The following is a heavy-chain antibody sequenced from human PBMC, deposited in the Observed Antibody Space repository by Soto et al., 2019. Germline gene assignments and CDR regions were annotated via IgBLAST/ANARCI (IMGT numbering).Heavy chain of an antibody. CDR2: INWNGGST. CDR3: ARAGYDILTGYYYYYYYMDV. D-gene: IGHD3-9*01. J-gene: IGHJ6*03. CDR1: GFTFGDYG. V-gene: IGHV3-20*04. Sequence: GGSLRLSCAASGFTFGDYGMSWVRQAPGKGLEWVSGINWNGGSTGYADSVKGRFTISRDNAKNSLYLQMNSLRAEDTALYYCARAGYDILTGYYYYYYYMDVWGKGTTVTVSS.